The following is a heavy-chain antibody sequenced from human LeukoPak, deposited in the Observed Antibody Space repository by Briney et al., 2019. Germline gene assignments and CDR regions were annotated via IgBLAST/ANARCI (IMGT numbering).Heavy chain of an antibody. CDR2: IYPGDSDT. D-gene: IGHD3-10*01. J-gene: IGHJ4*02. CDR1: GSRFTNYW. Sequence: GASLKISCKGSGSRFTNYWIGWVRQMPGKGLEWMGIIYPGDSDTRYSPSFQGQATITADKSISTAYLQWSSLKASDTAMYYCARALTFGEVFDYWGQGTLVTVSS. CDR3: ARALTFGEVFDY. V-gene: IGHV5-51*01.